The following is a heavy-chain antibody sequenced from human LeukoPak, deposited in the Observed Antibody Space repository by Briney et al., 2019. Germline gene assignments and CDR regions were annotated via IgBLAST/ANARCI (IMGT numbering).Heavy chain of an antibody. CDR1: GFTFSSHW. CDR3: AKDTPYGDALLHAFDI. D-gene: IGHD4-17*01. J-gene: IGHJ3*02. CDR2: INSDGSSI. Sequence: GGSLRLSCAASGFTFSSHWMHWVRQAPGKGLVWVSRINSDGSSISYADSVKGRFTISRDNAKNTLYLQMNSLRAEDTAVYYCAKDTPYGDALLHAFDIWGQGTMVTVSS. V-gene: IGHV3-74*01.